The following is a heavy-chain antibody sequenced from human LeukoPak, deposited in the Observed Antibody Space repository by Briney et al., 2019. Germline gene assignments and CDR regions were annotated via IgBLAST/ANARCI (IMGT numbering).Heavy chain of an antibody. CDR3: ARSIKGDSDH. V-gene: IGHV3-48*03. CDR1: GFTFRSYE. J-gene: IGHJ4*02. D-gene: IGHD3-10*01. CDR2: ISSSGTTV. Sequence: GGSLRLSCAASGFTFRSYEMNWVRQAPRKGLDWVSYISSSGTTVYYADSVKGRFTVSRDNAKNSLYLQMNSLRAEDTAVYYCARSIKGDSDHWGQGTLVTVSS.